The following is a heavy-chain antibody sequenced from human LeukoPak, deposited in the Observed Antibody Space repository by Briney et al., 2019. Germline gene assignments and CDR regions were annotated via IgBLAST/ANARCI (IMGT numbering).Heavy chain of an antibody. V-gene: IGHV4-4*08. CDR1: GGSINKYY. D-gene: IGHD2-21*02. J-gene: IGHJ4*02. Sequence: SETLSLTCTVSGGSINKYYWSWIRQPPGKGLEWIAYIYFSGSTNYNPSLGGRVTISVDTSKNQFSLKLSSVTAADTAVYYCARTQIVVVTAALTYFDYWGQGTLVTVSS. CDR2: IYFSGST. CDR3: ARTQIVVVTAALTYFDY.